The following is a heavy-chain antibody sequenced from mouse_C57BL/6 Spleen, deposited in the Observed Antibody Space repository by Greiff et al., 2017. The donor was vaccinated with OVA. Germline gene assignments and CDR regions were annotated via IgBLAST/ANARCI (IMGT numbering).Heavy chain of an antibody. J-gene: IGHJ4*01. V-gene: IGHV1-54*01. D-gene: IGHD2-3*01. CDR2: INPGSGGT. Sequence: QVQLQQSGAELVRPGTSVKVSCKASGYAFTNYLIEWVKQRPGQGLEWIGVINPGSGGTNYNEKFKGKATLTADKSSSTAYMQLSSLTSEDSAVYFCARGGLYDGFFYAMDYWGQGTSVTVSS. CDR1: GYAFTNYL. CDR3: ARGGLYDGFFYAMDY.